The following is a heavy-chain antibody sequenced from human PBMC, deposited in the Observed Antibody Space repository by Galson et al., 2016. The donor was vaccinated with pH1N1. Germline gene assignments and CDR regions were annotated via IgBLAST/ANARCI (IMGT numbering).Heavy chain of an antibody. CDR2: IYPGDSDT. J-gene: IGHJ5*02. V-gene: IGHV5-51*06. D-gene: IGHD3-10*01. CDR1: GYSFTAFW. CDR3: ALSPIGTRRNWFAP. Sequence: QSGAEVKKPGDSLRISCKGSGYSFTAFWIAWVRQTPGKGLEWMGIIYPGDSDTRYSPSLQGQVTISVDKSITTAYLQWSSLKASDTAIYHCALSPIGTRRNWFAPWGQGTRVIVSS.